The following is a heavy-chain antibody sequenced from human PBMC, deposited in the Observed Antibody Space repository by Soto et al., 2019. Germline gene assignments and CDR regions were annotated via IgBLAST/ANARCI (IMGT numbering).Heavy chain of an antibody. Sequence: ASVKVSCKASGYTFTSYGISWVRQAPGQGLEWMGWISAYNGNTNYAQKLQGRVTMTTDTSTSTAYMELRSLRSDDTAVYYSARTYYYDSSGHPNWFDPWGQGTLVTVSS. CDR2: ISAYNGNT. D-gene: IGHD3-22*01. CDR3: ARTYYYDSSGHPNWFDP. J-gene: IGHJ5*02. CDR1: GYTFTSYG. V-gene: IGHV1-18*01.